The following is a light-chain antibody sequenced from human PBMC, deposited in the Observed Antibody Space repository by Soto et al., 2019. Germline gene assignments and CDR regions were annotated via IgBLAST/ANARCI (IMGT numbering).Light chain of an antibody. CDR2: IAS. Sequence: EIVMTQSPATQSVSPGERSTLAYGTSQSISSNLVWYQQKAGQAPRLLIYIASTRAAGIPAMFSGSGSGTEFTLTVSSLQSEDSAIYYVQQYNNWASWTFGQGTKVDIK. CDR1: QSISSN. CDR3: QQYNNWASWT. V-gene: IGKV3-15*01. J-gene: IGKJ1*01.